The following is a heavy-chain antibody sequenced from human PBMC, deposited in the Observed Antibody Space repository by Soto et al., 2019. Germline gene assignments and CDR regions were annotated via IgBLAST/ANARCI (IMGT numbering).Heavy chain of an antibody. CDR3: ARDPARMYSSSGGWTLDY. V-gene: IGHV3-48*03. J-gene: IGHJ4*02. D-gene: IGHD6-13*01. Sequence: EVQLVESGGGLVQPGGSLRLSCAASGFTFSSYEMNWVRQAPGKGLVWVSYISSSGSTIYYADSVKGRFTISRDNAKNSLYLQTNRLRAEDTAVYDCARDPARMYSSSGGWTLDYWGQGTLVTVSS. CDR1: GFTFSSYE. CDR2: ISSSGSTI.